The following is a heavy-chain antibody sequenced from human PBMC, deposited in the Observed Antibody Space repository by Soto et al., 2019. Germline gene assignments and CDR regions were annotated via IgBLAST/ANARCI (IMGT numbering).Heavy chain of an antibody. CDR1: GFTFSNHY. D-gene: IGHD2-15*01. Sequence: EVQLVESGGGLVQPGGSLGLSCEASGFTFSNHYMDWVRQVPGKGPEWIGRCRNKVNSYTTQYAASVKGRFIISRDDSENSLYLQMNSLTTEDTAVYYCARAWGGTFWYFDLWGRGTLVTVSS. J-gene: IGHJ2*01. CDR2: CRNKVNSYTT. CDR3: ARAWGGTFWYFDL. V-gene: IGHV3-72*01.